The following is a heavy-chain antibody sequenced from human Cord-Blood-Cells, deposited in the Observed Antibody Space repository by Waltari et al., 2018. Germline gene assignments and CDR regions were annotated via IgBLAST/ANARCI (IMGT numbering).Heavy chain of an antibody. J-gene: IGHJ5*02. Sequence: QVQLQQWGAGLLKPSETLSLTCAVYGGSSSGYYWSWIRRPPGKGLEWIGEINHSGITNYNPSLKSRVTISVDTSKNQFSLKLSSVTAADTAVYYCAREITFGGVIVGRPNWFDPWGQGTLVTVSS. D-gene: IGHD3-16*02. V-gene: IGHV4-34*01. CDR2: INHSGIT. CDR3: AREITFGGVIVGRPNWFDP. CDR1: GGSSSGYY.